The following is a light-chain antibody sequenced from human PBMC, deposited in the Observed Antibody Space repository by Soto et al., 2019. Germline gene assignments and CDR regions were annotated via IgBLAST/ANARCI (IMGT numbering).Light chain of an antibody. CDR1: QSVSTW. J-gene: IGKJ1*01. V-gene: IGKV1-5*01. CDR3: QQYNSYSWT. CDR2: DAS. Sequence: DIQMTQSPSPLSASVGDRVTITCRASQSVSTWLAWYQQKPGKVPKLLIYDASSLESGVPSRFSGSGSGTEFTLTISSLQPDDFATYYCQQYNSYSWTFGQGTKVEIK.